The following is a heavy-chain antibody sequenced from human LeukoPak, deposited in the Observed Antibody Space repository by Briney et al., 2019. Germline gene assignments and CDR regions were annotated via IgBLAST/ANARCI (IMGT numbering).Heavy chain of an antibody. CDR2: INHSGSA. CDR1: GGSFSGYY. Sequence: PSETLSLTCAVCGGSFSGYYWNWIRQPPGKGLEWIGEINHSGSANYNPSLKSRVTISVDTSKNQFSLKLSSVTAADTAVYYCARPSPPLVTWGQGTMVTVSS. CDR3: ARPSPPLVT. D-gene: IGHD2-15*01. V-gene: IGHV4-34*01. J-gene: IGHJ3*01.